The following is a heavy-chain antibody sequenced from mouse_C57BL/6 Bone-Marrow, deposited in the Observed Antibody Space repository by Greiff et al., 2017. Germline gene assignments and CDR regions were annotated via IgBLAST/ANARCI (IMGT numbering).Heavy chain of an antibody. J-gene: IGHJ2*01. Sequence: VMLSCKASGYTFTSYWMHWVKQRPGQGLEWIGEIDPSDSYTNYNQKFKGKSTLTVDKSSSTAYMQLSSLTSEDSAVYYCARRGNYYGSSYDYWGQGTTLTVSS. CDR3: ARRGNYYGSSYDY. D-gene: IGHD1-1*01. V-gene: IGHV1-69*01. CDR2: IDPSDSYT. CDR1: GYTFTSYW.